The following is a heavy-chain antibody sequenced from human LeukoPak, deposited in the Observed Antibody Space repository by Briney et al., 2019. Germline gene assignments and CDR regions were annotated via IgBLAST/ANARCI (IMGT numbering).Heavy chain of an antibody. CDR3: AKPSSDYGGNSEGFDY. D-gene: IGHD4-23*01. V-gene: IGHV3-30*18. CDR1: GFTFSSYG. Sequence: GRSLRLSCAASGFTFSSYGMHWVRQAPGKGLEWVAVISYDGSNKYYADSVKGRFTISRDNSKNTLYLQMNSLRAEDTAVYYCAKPSSDYGGNSEGFDYWGQGTLVTVSS. CDR2: ISYDGSNK. J-gene: IGHJ4*02.